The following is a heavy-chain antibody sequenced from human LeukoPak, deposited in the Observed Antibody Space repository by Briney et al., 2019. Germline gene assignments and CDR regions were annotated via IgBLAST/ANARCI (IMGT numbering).Heavy chain of an antibody. CDR1: GFTFSSYA. J-gene: IGHJ4*02. V-gene: IGHV3-23*01. CDR2: ISGSGGST. Sequence: GGSLRLSCAASGFTFSSYAMSWVRQAPGKGLEWVSAISGSGGSTYYADSVKGQFTISRDNSKNTLYLQMNSLRAEDTAVYYCAKDTGGDSRPFDYWGQGTLVTVSS. D-gene: IGHD2-21*02. CDR3: AKDTGGDSRPFDY.